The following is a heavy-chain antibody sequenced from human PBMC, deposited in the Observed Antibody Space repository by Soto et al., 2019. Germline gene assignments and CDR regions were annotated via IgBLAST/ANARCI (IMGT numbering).Heavy chain of an antibody. V-gene: IGHV3-48*03. CDR2: ISTSGSTI. Sequence: LRLSCAASGFTFSSYEMNWVRQAPGKGLEWVSYISTSGSTIKYADSVKGRFTISRDNAKNSVHLQMRSLRAEDTAVYYCARGSFFYETSGYYPPDYWGQGTLVTVSS. CDR3: ARGSFFYETSGYYPPDY. J-gene: IGHJ4*02. CDR1: GFTFSSYE. D-gene: IGHD3-22*01.